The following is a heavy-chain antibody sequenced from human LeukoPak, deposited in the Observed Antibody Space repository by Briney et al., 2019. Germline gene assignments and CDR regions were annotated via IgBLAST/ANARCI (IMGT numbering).Heavy chain of an antibody. CDR3: EKKPEYDILTGWDAFDI. CDR2: TYYRCTWYN. V-gene: IGHV6-1*01. J-gene: IGHJ3*02. Sequence: SQTISFTFATSGDSVSSNSAAWNCIRQSPSIALEWLGRTYYRCTWYNDYAVSVKSRITRNPDTSKNQFSLQLNSVTPEDTAVFFFEKKPEYDILTGWDAFDIWGQGTMVTVSS. CDR1: GDSVSSNSAA. D-gene: IGHD3-9*01.